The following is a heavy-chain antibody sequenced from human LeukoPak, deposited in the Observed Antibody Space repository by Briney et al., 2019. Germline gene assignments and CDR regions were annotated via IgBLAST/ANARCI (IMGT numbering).Heavy chain of an antibody. D-gene: IGHD3-3*01. J-gene: IGHJ6*04. CDR2: IIPIFGTA. CDR3: ASGEGDFWSGYPLAMDV. Sequence: ASVKLSCMASGGTFSSYAISWVRQAPGHGLEWMGGIIPIFGTANYAQKFQGRVTITAAESTSTAYMELSSLRSEDTAVYYCASGEGDFWSGYPLAMDVWGKGTTVTVSS. CDR1: GGTFSSYA. V-gene: IGHV1-69*01.